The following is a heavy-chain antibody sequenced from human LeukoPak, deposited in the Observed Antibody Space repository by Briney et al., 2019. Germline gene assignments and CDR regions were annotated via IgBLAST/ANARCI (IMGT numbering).Heavy chain of an antibody. D-gene: IGHD3-22*01. Sequence: GGSLRLSCAASGFTFSSYAVHWVRQAPGKGLEWVAVIVYDGSKKYYADSVKGRLTISRDNAKNSLYLQMNSLRAEDTAVYYCARAYFDNSGHDWGQGTLVTVSS. CDR2: IVYDGSKK. V-gene: IGHV3-30-3*01. CDR1: GFTFSSYA. CDR3: ARAYFDNSGHD. J-gene: IGHJ4*02.